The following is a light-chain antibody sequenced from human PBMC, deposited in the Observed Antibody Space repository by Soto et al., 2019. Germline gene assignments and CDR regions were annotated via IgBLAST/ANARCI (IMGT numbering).Light chain of an antibody. CDR2: KVS. CDR1: QSLVHSDGNTY. CDR3: MQGTHWLYT. V-gene: IGKV2-30*02. J-gene: IGKJ2*01. Sequence: DVVMTQSPLSLPVTLGQPASISCRSSQSLVHSDGNTYLNWFHQRPGQSPRRLIYKVSNRDSGVPDRFSGSGSGTDFTLKISRVEAEDVGVYYCMQGTHWLYTFCQGTNLEIK.